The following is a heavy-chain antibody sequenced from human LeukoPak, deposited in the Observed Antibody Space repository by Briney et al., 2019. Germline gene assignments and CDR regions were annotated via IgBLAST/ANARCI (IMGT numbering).Heavy chain of an antibody. CDR2: INHSGST. V-gene: IGHV4-34*01. D-gene: IGHD6-6*01. Sequence: PSETLSLTCAVYGGSFSGYYWSWIRQPPGKGLEWIGEINHSGSTKYNPSLKSRVTISVDTSKNQFSLRLSSVTAADTAVYYCARDWGVSARPGYMDVWGKGTTVTVSS. J-gene: IGHJ6*03. CDR1: GGSFSGYY. CDR3: ARDWGVSARPGYMDV.